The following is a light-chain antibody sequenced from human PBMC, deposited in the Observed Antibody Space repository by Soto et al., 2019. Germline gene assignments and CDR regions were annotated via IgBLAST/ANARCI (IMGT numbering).Light chain of an antibody. CDR2: DAS. Sequence: EVVLTQSPDTLSLSPGEGATLSCRASQSVNYYLVWYQQKAGQAPRLLIYDASKRATGIPARFSGSGSGTDFTLTISSLEPEDFAVYYCLQRSEWPLTFGGGTKVEIK. CDR3: LQRSEWPLT. V-gene: IGKV3-11*01. CDR1: QSVNYY. J-gene: IGKJ4*01.